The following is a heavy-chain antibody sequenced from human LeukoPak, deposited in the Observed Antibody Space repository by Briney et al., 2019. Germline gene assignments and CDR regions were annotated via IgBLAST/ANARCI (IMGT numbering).Heavy chain of an antibody. CDR3: ATSPASSCLDH. V-gene: IGHV3-53*01. CDR2: VYTGGST. Sequence: GGSLRLSCAASGFSVSTNYMSWVRQGPGKGLEWISVVYTGGSTYYADSVKGRFTISRDNSKNTLYLQMNSLRAEDTAVYYCATSPASSCLDHWGQGTLVTVSS. J-gene: IGHJ5*02. CDR1: GFSVSTNY. D-gene: IGHD6-13*01.